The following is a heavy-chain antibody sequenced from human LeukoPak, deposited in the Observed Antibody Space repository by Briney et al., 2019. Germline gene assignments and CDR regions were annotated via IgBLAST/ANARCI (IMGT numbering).Heavy chain of an antibody. CDR2: INPSGDST. J-gene: IGHJ4*02. V-gene: IGHV1-46*01. D-gene: IGHD1-26*01. CDR1: GYTFSSNY. CDR3: ARGSSGSYYNYFDY. Sequence: ASVKVSCKASGYTFSSNYLHWVRQAPGQGLEWMGLINPSGDSTSYAQKFQGRVTMTRDTSTTTVYMDPSNLRSEDTAVYYCARGSSGSYYNYFDYWGQGTLVTVSS.